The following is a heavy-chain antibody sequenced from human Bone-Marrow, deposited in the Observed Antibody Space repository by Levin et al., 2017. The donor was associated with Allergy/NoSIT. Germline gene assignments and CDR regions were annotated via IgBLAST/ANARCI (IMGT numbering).Heavy chain of an antibody. CDR3: ARVDGRNWFDT. CDR1: GDSITTGGFY. CDR2: IYHSGNT. J-gene: IGHJ5*02. Sequence: SQTLSLPCTVSGDSITTGGFYWSWLRQFPGTGLEFLGYIYHSGNTDYNPSLKSRLTLSVDTSKNQFSLNLRSVSAADTAVYYCARVDGRNWFDTWGQGTLVTVSS. D-gene: IGHD5-24*01. V-gene: IGHV4-31*03.